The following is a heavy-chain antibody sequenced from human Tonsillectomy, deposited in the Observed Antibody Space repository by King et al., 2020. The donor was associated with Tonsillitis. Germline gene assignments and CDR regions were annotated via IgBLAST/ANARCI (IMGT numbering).Heavy chain of an antibody. V-gene: IGHV1-2*02. CDR1: GYIFTDYY. J-gene: IGHJ4*02. CDR2: INPKSGAT. D-gene: IGHD3-22*01. Sequence: VQLVQSGAEMTKPGASVKVSCKASGYIFTDYYFHWVRQAPGQGLEWMGWINPKSGATWYAQKFQGRVTMTTDTSISTAYMELSRLRSDDTAVYYCARAFDTSGYYYFFDVWGQGTLVTVSS. CDR3: ARAFDTSGYYYFFDV.